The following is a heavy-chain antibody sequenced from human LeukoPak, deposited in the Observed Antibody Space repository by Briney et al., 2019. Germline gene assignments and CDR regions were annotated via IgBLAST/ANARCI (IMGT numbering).Heavy chain of an antibody. D-gene: IGHD3-10*01. CDR1: GGSFSGYY. CDR2: INHSGST. CDR3: ARGLFFGLKKKRGARDPSHLDY. J-gene: IGHJ4*02. Sequence: KPSETLSLTCAVYGGSFSGYYWSWIRQPPGKRLEWIGEINHSGSTNYNPSLKSRVSISVDTSKNQFSLKLSSVTAADTAVYYCARGLFFGLKKKRGARDPSHLDYWGQGTLVTVSS. V-gene: IGHV4-34*01.